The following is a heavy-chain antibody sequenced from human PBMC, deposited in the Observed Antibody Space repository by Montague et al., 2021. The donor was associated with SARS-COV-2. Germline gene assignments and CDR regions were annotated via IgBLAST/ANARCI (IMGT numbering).Heavy chain of an antibody. V-gene: IGHV3-33*01. CDR2: IWYDGSNK. CDR1: GFTFSSYG. D-gene: IGHD1-26*01. Sequence: SLRLSCAASGFTFSSYGMHWVRQAPGKGLEWVAVIWYDGSNKYYADSVKGRFTISRDDAKNSLYLQMNSLRAEDTAVYYCARVGSGSGLYYFDYWGQGTLVTVAS. J-gene: IGHJ4*02. CDR3: ARVGSGSGLYYFDY.